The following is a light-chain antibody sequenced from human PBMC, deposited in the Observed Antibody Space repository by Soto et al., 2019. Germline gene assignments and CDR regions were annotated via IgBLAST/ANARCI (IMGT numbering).Light chain of an antibody. V-gene: IGLV1-40*01. J-gene: IGLJ1*01. CDR2: GNG. Sequence: SALTQPTSVSGAPGQRVTISCTGSSSNIGAGHDVHWYQHLPGTAPKLLIYGNGNRPSGVPDRFSGSKSGTSASLAITGLQAEDEADYYCQSYDSSLSGSEVFGTGPKVTVL. CDR1: SSNIGAGHD. CDR3: QSYDSSLSGSEV.